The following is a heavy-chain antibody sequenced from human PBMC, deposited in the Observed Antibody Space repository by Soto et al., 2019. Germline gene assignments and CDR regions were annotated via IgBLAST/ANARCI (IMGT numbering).Heavy chain of an antibody. CDR2: IYYSGST. CDR3: ASDSSGWYDVSY. D-gene: IGHD6-19*01. V-gene: IGHV4-61*01. CDR1: GGPVSSGSYS. J-gene: IGHJ4*02. Sequence: QVKLQESGPGLVKPSETLSLTCTVSGGPVSSGSYSWSGFRPPPGKGLEWIGYIYYSGSTNYNPSLKSRVTISVDTSKNQFSLKLSSVTAADTAVYYCASDSSGWYDVSYWGQGSLVTVSS.